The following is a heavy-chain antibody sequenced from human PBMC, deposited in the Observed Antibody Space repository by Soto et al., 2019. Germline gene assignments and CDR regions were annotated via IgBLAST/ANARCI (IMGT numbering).Heavy chain of an antibody. D-gene: IGHD2-15*01. V-gene: IGHV1-8*01. Sequence: QVQLVQSGAEVKKPGASVKVSCKASGYTFTSYDINWVRQATGQGLEWMGWMNPNSGNTGYAQKFQGRVTMTRNTSISNAYMELSSLRSEDTAVYYCATGGLYCSGGSCYSVIDWYFDLWGRGTLVTVSS. J-gene: IGHJ2*01. CDR3: ATGGLYCSGGSCYSVIDWYFDL. CDR1: GYTFTSYD. CDR2: MNPNSGNT.